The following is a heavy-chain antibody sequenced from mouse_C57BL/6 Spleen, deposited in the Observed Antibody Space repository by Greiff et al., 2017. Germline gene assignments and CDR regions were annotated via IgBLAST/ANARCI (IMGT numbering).Heavy chain of an antibody. Sequence: EVQLVESGEGLVKPGGSLKLSCAASGFTFSSYAMSWVRQTPEKRLEWVAYISSGGDYIYYADTVKGRFTISRDNARNTLYLQMSSLKSEDTAMYYCTRENYDYGYFDVWGTGTTVTVSS. CDR1: GFTFSSYA. CDR3: TRENYDYGYFDV. V-gene: IGHV5-9-1*02. J-gene: IGHJ1*03. D-gene: IGHD2-4*01. CDR2: ISSGGDYI.